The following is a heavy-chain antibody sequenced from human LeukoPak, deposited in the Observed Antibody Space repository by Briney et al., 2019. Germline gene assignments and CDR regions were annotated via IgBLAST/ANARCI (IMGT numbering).Heavy chain of an antibody. J-gene: IGHJ3*02. D-gene: IGHD3-3*01. Sequence: GGSLRLSCAASGFTFSSYWMSWVRQAPGKGLEWVANIKQDGSEKYYADSVKGRFTISRDNSKNTLYLQMNSLRAEDTAVYYCANIRFLEWFHIEGLAFDIWGQGTMVTVSS. V-gene: IGHV3-7*03. CDR1: GFTFSSYW. CDR2: IKQDGSEK. CDR3: ANIRFLEWFHIEGLAFDI.